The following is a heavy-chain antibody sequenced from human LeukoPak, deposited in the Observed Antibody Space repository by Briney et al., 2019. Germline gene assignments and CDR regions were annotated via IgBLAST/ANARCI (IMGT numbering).Heavy chain of an antibody. J-gene: IGHJ4*02. D-gene: IGHD3-22*01. V-gene: IGHV4-34*01. Sequence: SETLSLTCAVYGGSFSGHYWSWIRQSPGKGLEWIGEINHSGSTNYNPSLKSRVIISVDTSKNQFSLKLSSVTAADTAVYYCARGSQYNYDSTGYYSHDYWGQGTLVTVSS. CDR3: ARGSQYNYDSTGYYSHDY. CDR2: INHSGST. CDR1: GGSFSGHY.